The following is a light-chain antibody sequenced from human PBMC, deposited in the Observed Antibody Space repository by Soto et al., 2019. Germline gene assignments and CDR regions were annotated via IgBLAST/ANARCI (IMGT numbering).Light chain of an antibody. CDR2: DVT. CDR3: CSYAGSSIFYV. V-gene: IGLV2-11*01. J-gene: IGLJ1*01. Sequence: QSALTQPRSASGSPGQSVTITCTGTSSDVGDYGYVSWYQEHPGKAPKLLIYDVTKRPSGVPNRFSGSKSGNTASLTISGLQAEDEADYYCCSYAGSSIFYVFGTGTKVTVL. CDR1: SSDVGDYGY.